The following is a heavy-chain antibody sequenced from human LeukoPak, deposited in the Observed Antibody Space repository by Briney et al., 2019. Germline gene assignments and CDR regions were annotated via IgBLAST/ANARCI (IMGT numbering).Heavy chain of an antibody. V-gene: IGHV3-48*03. CDR2: ISSSGSTI. CDR3: ARDYGGSYCDRFDY. J-gene: IGHJ4*02. D-gene: IGHD1-26*01. CDR1: GFTFSSYE. Sequence: GGSLRLSCAASGFTFSSYEMNWVRQAPGKGLEWVSYISSSGSTIYYADSVKGRFTISRDNAKNSLYLQMNSLRAEDTAVYYCARDYGGSYCDRFDYWGQGTLVTVSS.